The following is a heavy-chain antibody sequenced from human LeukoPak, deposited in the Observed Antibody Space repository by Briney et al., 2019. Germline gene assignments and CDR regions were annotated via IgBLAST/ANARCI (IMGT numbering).Heavy chain of an antibody. D-gene: IGHD3-10*01. Sequence: QPRGSLRLSCSGSGFTFSIYDMHWVRQTPDKGLEWVAAISLGGDITLYTDSVKGRFTISRDSSKLYLQMNSLTIEDTALYFCARDMKAGVPDYIDYWGQGTLVTVSS. CDR3: ARDMKAGVPDYIDY. CDR2: ISLGGDIT. CDR1: GFTFSIYD. V-gene: IGHV3-30-3*01. J-gene: IGHJ4*02.